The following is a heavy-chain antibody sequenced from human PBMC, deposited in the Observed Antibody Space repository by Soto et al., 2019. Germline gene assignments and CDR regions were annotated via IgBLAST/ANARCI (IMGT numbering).Heavy chain of an antibody. J-gene: IGHJ3*02. CDR1: GGTFSSYT. CDR3: AKDCSGGSCYSSAPNAFDI. Sequence: SVKVSCKSSGGTFSSYTICCVRQAPGQGLEWMGRIIPILGIANYAQKFQGRVTITADKSTSTAYMELSSLRSEDTAVYYCAKDCSGGSCYSSAPNAFDIWGQGTMVTVSS. V-gene: IGHV1-69*02. CDR2: IIPILGIA. D-gene: IGHD2-15*01.